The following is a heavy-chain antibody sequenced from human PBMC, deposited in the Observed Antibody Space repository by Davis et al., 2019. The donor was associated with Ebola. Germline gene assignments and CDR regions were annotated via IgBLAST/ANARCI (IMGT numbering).Heavy chain of an antibody. CDR3: AREFSDI. V-gene: IGHV4-34*01. Sequence: SETLSLTCTVSGGSISSYYWSWIRQPPGKGLEWIGEINHSGSTNYNPSLKSRVTISVDTSKNQFSLKLSSVTAADTAVYYCAREFSDIWGQGTMVTVSS. J-gene: IGHJ3*02. CDR1: GGSISSYY. CDR2: INHSGST.